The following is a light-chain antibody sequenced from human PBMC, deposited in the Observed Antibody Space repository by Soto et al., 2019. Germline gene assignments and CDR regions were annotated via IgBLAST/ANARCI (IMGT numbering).Light chain of an antibody. CDR3: QPYNNWPLT. V-gene: IGKV3-15*01. J-gene: IGKJ4*01. CDR1: QGIGDT. CDR2: DTS. Sequence: EVVMTKSPATLSVSTGEGVTLSCSANQGIGDTLAWYQHNPGQTHRLLIYDTSTMATGVTARFSGSRSGPEFTLAINSLQSEDCAIYYRQPYNNWPLTFGGGNKVESK.